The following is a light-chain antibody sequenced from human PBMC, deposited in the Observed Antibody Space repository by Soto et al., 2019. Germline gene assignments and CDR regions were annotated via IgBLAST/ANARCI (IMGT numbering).Light chain of an antibody. J-gene: IGKJ1*01. CDR2: GAS. CDR3: QQYGSSPQT. V-gene: IGKV3-20*01. Sequence: EIVLTQSPGTLPLSPGERATLSCRASQSVSSSYLAWYQQKPGQAPRLLIYGASSRATGIPDRFSGSGSGTDFTVTISRLEPEDFAVYYCQQYGSSPQTFGQGTKVEIK. CDR1: QSVSSSY.